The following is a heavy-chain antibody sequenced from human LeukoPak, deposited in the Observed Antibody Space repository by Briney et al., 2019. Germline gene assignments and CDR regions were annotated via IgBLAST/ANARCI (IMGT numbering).Heavy chain of an antibody. CDR3: ARGFELQLWFYYFDY. CDR2: IIPIFGTA. D-gene: IGHD5-18*01. Sequence: ASVKVSCKASGGTFSSYAISWVRQAPGQGLEWTGGIIPIFGTANYAQKFQGRVTITADKSTSTAYMELSSLRAEDMAVYYCARGFELQLWFYYFDYWGQGTLVTVSS. CDR1: GGTFSSYA. V-gene: IGHV1-69*06. J-gene: IGHJ4*02.